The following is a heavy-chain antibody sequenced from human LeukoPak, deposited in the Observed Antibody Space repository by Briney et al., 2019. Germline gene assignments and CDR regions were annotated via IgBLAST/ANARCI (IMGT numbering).Heavy chain of an antibody. V-gene: IGHV3-15*01. J-gene: IGHJ4*02. CDR3: TATYVDAAMVSIDY. CDR2: IKSKTDGGTA. CDR1: GFTFSNAW. D-gene: IGHD5-18*01. Sequence: GGSLRLSCAASGFTFSNAWMSWVRQAPGKGLEWVGRIKSKTDGGTADYAAPVKGRFSISRDDSKSTLFLQMNSLKTGDTGVYYCTATYVDAAMVSIDYWGQGTLVTVSS.